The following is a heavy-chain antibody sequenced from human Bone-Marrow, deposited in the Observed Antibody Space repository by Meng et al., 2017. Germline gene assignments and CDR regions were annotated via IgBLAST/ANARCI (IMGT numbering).Heavy chain of an antibody. V-gene: IGHV3-30*04. CDR2: ISYDGSNK. CDR3: ARGFRIQLWLLDY. Sequence: LTCAASGFTFSSYAMHWVRQAPGKGLEWVAVISYDGSNKYYADSVKGRFTISRDNSKNTLYLQMNSLRAEDTAVYYCARGFRIQLWLLDYWGQGTLVTVSS. J-gene: IGHJ4*02. D-gene: IGHD5-18*01. CDR1: GFTFSSYA.